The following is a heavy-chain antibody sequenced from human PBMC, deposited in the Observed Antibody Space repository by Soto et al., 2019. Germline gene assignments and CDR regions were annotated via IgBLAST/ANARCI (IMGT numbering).Heavy chain of an antibody. CDR1: GGSISSFTYY. CDR2: INHSGST. CDR3: ARENYYGSGVILSGRAYYYYYGMDV. D-gene: IGHD3-10*01. Sequence: PSETLSLTCSVSGGSISSFTYYWSWIRQPPGKGLEWIGEINHSGSTNYNPSLKSRVTISVDTSKNQFSLELSSVTAADTAVYYCARENYYGSGVILSGRAYYYYYGMDVWGQGTTVTASS. V-gene: IGHV4-39*07. J-gene: IGHJ6*02.